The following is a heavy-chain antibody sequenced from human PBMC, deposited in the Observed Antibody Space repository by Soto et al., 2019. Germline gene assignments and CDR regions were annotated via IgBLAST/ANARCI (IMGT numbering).Heavy chain of an antibody. D-gene: IGHD3-10*01. CDR1: GFTFSVYA. Sequence: EVRLLESGGGLVQPGGSLRLSCAASGFTFSVYAMSWVRQAPGKGLEWVSGISGSGDSTHYADSVKGRFTVSRDNSKSMLYRQTHSLRAEDTAIYYCAKALYGGFTYWGQGTLVTVSP. CDR2: ISGSGDST. CDR3: AKALYGGFTY. V-gene: IGHV3-23*01. J-gene: IGHJ4*02.